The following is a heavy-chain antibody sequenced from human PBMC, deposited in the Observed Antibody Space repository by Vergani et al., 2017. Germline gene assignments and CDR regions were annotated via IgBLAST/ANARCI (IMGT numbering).Heavy chain of an antibody. CDR1: GFISAGYA. Sequence: EVKLEESGGGLVLPGRSLRLSCVASGFISAGYAMHWVRQAPGRGLEWVSGISWNSNSIGYADSVKGRFTISRDNAKNSLYLQMNSLRAEDTALYYCAKDLGTSSGGGWFDPWGQGTLVTVSS. CDR3: AKDLGTSSGGGWFDP. D-gene: IGHD6-6*01. J-gene: IGHJ5*02. CDR2: ISWNSNSI. V-gene: IGHV3-9*02.